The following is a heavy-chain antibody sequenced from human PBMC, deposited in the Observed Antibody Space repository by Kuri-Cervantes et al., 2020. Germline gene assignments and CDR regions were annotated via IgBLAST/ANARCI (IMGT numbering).Heavy chain of an antibody. CDR3: ASHRGITIFGVVIARHMDV. Sequence: SETLSLTCTVSGGSISGYYWSWIRQPPGKGLEWVGYIYYSGSTNYNPSLKSRVTMSVDTAKNQFSLAITSVTAADTAVYYCASHRGITIFGVVIARHMDVWSKGTTVTVSS. CDR2: IYYSGST. CDR1: GGSISGYY. V-gene: IGHV4-59*12. J-gene: IGHJ6*03. D-gene: IGHD3-3*01.